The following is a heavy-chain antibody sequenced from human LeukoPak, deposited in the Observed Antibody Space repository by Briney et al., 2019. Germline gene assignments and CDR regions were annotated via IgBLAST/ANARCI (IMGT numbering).Heavy chain of an antibody. V-gene: IGHV3-30*02. Sequence: PGGSLRLSCAASGFTLSGYSLNWVRQAPGKGLEWVTFMRYDGSDKYYADSVKGRFTISRDNSKNTLFLQMNSLRVEDTAVYYCAKRADYYDSSRALYDAFDLWGQGTMVTVSS. CDR1: GFTLSGYS. J-gene: IGHJ3*01. CDR2: MRYDGSDK. D-gene: IGHD3-16*01. CDR3: AKRADYYDSSRALYDAFDL.